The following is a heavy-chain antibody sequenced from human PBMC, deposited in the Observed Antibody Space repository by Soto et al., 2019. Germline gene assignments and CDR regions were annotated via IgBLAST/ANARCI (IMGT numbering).Heavy chain of an antibody. J-gene: IGHJ4*02. D-gene: IGHD2-21*02. CDR3: ARGKVGGDSKD. CDR1: GYTFSNYG. V-gene: IGHV1-18*01. Sequence: QVQLVQSGAEVKKPGDSVKVSCKASGYTFSNYGINWVRQAPGQGLEWMGWISGYIHNTKYAQKVQGRVTMTTDTSTIATYMELRRLRSDDTAVYYCARGKVGGDSKDWGQGTLVTVSS. CDR2: ISGYIHNT.